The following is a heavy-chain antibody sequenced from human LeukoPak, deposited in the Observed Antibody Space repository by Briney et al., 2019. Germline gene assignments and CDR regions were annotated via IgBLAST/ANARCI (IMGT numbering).Heavy chain of an antibody. CDR3: AGGFDRSKMAY. V-gene: IGHV4-31*03. D-gene: IGHD5-24*01. CDR1: GGSITSGGHY. J-gene: IGHJ4*02. CDR2: IYDSRFT. Sequence: PSETLSLTCTVSGGSITSGGHYWRWIRQHPGKGLEWIGCIYDSRFTYYNTSLESRVIISVDSAENQVSLKLTSVTAADTAVYYCAGGFDRSKMAYWGQGTLVTVSS.